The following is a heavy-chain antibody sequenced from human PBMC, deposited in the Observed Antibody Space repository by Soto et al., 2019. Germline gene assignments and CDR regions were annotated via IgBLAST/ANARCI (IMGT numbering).Heavy chain of an antibody. V-gene: IGHV1-8*02. Sequence: ASVKVSCKASGYTFTSYDINWVRQATGQGLEWMGWMNPNSGNTGYAQKFQGRVTMTRNTSISTAYMELSSLRSEDTAVYYCAREGAYSSSWYDWYYSGVDVWGQGTTVTVSS. CDR3: AREGAYSSSWYDWYYSGVDV. J-gene: IGHJ6*02. CDR1: GYTFTSYD. D-gene: IGHD6-13*01. CDR2: MNPNSGNT.